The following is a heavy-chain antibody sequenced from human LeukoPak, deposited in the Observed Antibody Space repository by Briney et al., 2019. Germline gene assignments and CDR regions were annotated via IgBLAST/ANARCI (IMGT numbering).Heavy chain of an antibody. CDR1: GYTLTELS. CDR2: FDPEDGET. Sequence: ASVKVSCKVSGYTLTELSMHWVRQAPGKGLEWMGGFDPEDGETIYAQKFQGRVTMTEDTSTDTAYMELSSLRSEDTAVYYCAREGGWGYCSGGSCNSYYGMDVWGQGTTVTVSS. V-gene: IGHV1-24*01. D-gene: IGHD2-15*01. CDR3: AREGGWGYCSGGSCNSYYGMDV. J-gene: IGHJ6*02.